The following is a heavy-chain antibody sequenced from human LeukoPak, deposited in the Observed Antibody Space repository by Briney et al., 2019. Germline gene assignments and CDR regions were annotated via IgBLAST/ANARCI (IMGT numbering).Heavy chain of an antibody. CDR1: GFTFSSYS. Sequence: GGSLRLSCAASGFTFSSYSMNWVRQALGKGLEWVSSISSSSSYIYYADSVKGRFTISRDNAKNSLYLQMNSLRAEDTAVYYCARTLGYYDSSGSFDYWGQGTLVTVSS. J-gene: IGHJ4*02. CDR2: ISSSSSYI. V-gene: IGHV3-21*01. D-gene: IGHD3-22*01. CDR3: ARTLGYYDSSGSFDY.